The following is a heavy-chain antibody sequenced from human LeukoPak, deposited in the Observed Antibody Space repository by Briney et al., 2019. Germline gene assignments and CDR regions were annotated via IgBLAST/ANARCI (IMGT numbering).Heavy chain of an antibody. Sequence: GGSLRLSCAASGFTFSSYAMSWVRQAPGKGLEWVSAISGSGATTYYADSVRGRFSVSRDISKNTLYLQMNSLRVEDTAVYYCATSGSGWYRFDYWGQGTLVSVSS. J-gene: IGHJ4*02. CDR2: ISGSGATT. D-gene: IGHD6-19*01. CDR1: GFTFSSYA. V-gene: IGHV3-23*01. CDR3: ATSGSGWYRFDY.